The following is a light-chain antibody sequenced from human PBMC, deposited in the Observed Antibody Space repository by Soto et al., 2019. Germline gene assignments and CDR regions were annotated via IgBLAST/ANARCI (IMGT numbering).Light chain of an antibody. V-gene: IGKV3-20*01. J-gene: IGKJ1*01. CDR3: QQYGSSPWT. CDR2: GAS. CDR1: QSVSSSY. Sequence: EIVLTQSPGTLSLSPGERATLSCRASQSVSSSYLAWYQQKPGQAHRLLIYGASSRATGIPDRFSGSGSGTDCTLTISRLEPEEFAVYYCQQYGSSPWTFGQGTTVEIK.